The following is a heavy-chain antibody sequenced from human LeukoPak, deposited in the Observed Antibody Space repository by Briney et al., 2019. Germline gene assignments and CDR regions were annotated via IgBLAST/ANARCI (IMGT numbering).Heavy chain of an antibody. Sequence: GGSLRLSCAASGFTFSNAWMSWVRQAPGKGLEGVGRIKSETDGGTTDYAAPVKGRFTISRDDSKNTLYLQMNSLKTEDTAVYYCTTDIRYFDWFLFDYWGQGTLVTVSS. CDR2: IKSETDGGTT. V-gene: IGHV3-15*01. CDR3: TTDIRYFDWFLFDY. D-gene: IGHD3-9*01. CDR1: GFTFSNAW. J-gene: IGHJ4*02.